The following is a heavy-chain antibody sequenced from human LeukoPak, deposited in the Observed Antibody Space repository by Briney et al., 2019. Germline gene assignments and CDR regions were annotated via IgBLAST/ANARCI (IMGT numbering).Heavy chain of an antibody. CDR1: GGSISSYY. Sequence: SETLSLTCAVSGGSISSYYWSWIRQPPGKGLEWIGYIYYSGSTNYNPSLKSRVTISVDTSKNQFSLKLSSVTAADTAVYYCARGQTDIGYWGQGTLVTVSS. J-gene: IGHJ4*02. CDR2: IYYSGST. V-gene: IGHV4-59*01. CDR3: ARGQTDIGY.